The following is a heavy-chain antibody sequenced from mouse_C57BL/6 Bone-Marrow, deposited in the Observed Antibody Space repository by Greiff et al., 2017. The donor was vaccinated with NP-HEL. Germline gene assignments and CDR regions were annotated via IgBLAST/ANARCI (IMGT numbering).Heavy chain of an antibody. CDR3: ARRYRGLYYYAMDY. Sequence: EVMLVESGGGLVKPGGSLKLSCAASGFTFSDYGMHWVRQAPEKGLEWVAYISSGSGTIYYADTVKGRFAISRDNAKNTLFLQMTRLRSEDTAMYYCARRYRGLYYYAMDYWGQGTSVTVSS. D-gene: IGHD2-12*01. CDR2: ISSGSGTI. CDR1: GFTFSDYG. J-gene: IGHJ4*01. V-gene: IGHV5-17*01.